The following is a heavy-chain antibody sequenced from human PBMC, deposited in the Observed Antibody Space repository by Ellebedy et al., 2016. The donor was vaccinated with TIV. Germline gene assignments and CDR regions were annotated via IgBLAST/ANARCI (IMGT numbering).Heavy chain of an antibody. CDR1: GFTVSSNF. Sequence: GESLKISCAASGFTVSSNFMTWVRQPPGKGLEWVSVIYCGGTTYYANSVKGRFTLSRQKSKNPLDLQMNNLRVEDTAVYYCARATVTPILDYWGQGTLVTVSS. V-gene: IGHV3-53*04. D-gene: IGHD4-17*01. CDR3: ARATVTPILDY. CDR2: IYCGGTT. J-gene: IGHJ4*02.